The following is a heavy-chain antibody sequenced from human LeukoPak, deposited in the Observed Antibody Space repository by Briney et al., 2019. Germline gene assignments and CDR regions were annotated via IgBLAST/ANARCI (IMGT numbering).Heavy chain of an antibody. CDR2: IYYSGTT. J-gene: IGHJ4*02. Sequence: SETLSLTCTVSGGSISSGNYYWSWIRQHPGKGLEWIAYIYYSGTTYYNPSLKSRITISVDTSKNQFSLKLSSVTAADTAVYYCARSSSSSWEPESAAPNFDYWGQGTLVTVSS. V-gene: IGHV4-31*03. CDR1: GGSISSGNYY. D-gene: IGHD6-6*01. CDR3: ARSSSSSWEPESAAPNFDY.